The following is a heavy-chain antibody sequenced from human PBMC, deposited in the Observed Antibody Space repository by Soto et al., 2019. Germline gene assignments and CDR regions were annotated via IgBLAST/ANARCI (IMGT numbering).Heavy chain of an antibody. CDR1: GFTFSSYA. J-gene: IGHJ4*02. V-gene: IGHV3-23*01. D-gene: IGHD5-18*01. CDR3: AKDLGYSYGYGPVDY. CDR2: ISGSGGST. Sequence: EVQLLESGGGLVQPGGSLRLSCAASGFTFSSYAMSWVRQAPGKGLEWVSAISGSGGSTYYAASVKGWFTISRDNSNNTLHMQMNSPRAEDTAVYYCAKDLGYSYGYGPVDYWGQGTLVTVSS.